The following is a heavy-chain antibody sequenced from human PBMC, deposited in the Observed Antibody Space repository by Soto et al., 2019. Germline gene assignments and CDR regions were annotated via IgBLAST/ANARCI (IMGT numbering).Heavy chain of an antibody. CDR3: TTRTYDFWSGSYNWFDP. CDR1: GFTFSNAW. D-gene: IGHD3-3*01. Sequence: GSLRLSCAASGFTFSNAWMSWVRQAPGKGLEWVGRIKSKTDGGTTDYAAPVKGRFTISRDDSKNTLYLQMNSLKTEDTAVYYCTTRTYDFWSGSYNWFDPWGQGTLVTVSS. J-gene: IGHJ5*02. CDR2: IKSKTDGGTT. V-gene: IGHV3-15*01.